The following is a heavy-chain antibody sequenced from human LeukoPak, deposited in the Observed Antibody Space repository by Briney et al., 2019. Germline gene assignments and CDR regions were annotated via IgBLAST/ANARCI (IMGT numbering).Heavy chain of an antibody. V-gene: IGHV3-23*01. Sequence: PGGSLRLSCAASGFTFSSYWMNWARQAPGKGLEWVSAISDNGGRTSYADSVKGRFTISRDNSKNTLYLQMNSLRAEDTAVYYCAKGKCSSTSCYTPWDYWGQGTLVTVSS. CDR3: AKGKCSSTSCYTPWDY. CDR1: GFTFSSYW. CDR2: ISDNGGRT. J-gene: IGHJ4*02. D-gene: IGHD2-2*02.